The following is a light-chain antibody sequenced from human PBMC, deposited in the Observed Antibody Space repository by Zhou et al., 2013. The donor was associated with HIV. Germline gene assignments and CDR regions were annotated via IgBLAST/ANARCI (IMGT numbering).Light chain of an antibody. CDR2: GAS. CDR1: QSVNDNY. CDR3: QQYGSSPPVT. Sequence: EIVLTQSPGTLSLSPGERATLSCRASQSVNDNYLAWYQQKPGQAPRLLIYGASSRATGIPDRFSGSGSGTDFTLTISRLEPEDFAVYYCQQYGSSPPVTFGPGTKVDIK. V-gene: IGKV3-20*01. J-gene: IGKJ3*01.